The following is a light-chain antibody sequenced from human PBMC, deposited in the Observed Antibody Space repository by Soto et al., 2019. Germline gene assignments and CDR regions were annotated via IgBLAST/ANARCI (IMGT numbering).Light chain of an antibody. Sequence: EIVLTQSPATLSLSPGERATLSCRASQSVSSYLAWYQQKPGQAPRLLIYGASTRATGIPARFSGSGSGTEFTLTISSLQSEDFAVYYCQQRSNWPLLTFGGGTKVDI. V-gene: IGKV3-11*01. CDR1: QSVSSY. J-gene: IGKJ4*01. CDR3: QQRSNWPLLT. CDR2: GAS.